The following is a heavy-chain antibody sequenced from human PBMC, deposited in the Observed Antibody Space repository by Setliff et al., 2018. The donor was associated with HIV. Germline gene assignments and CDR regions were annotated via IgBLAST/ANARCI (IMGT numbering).Heavy chain of an antibody. Sequence: SETLSLTCTVSGGSISSGSYYWSWIRQPAGKGLEWIGHIHTSGSTKYNPSLKSRVTISADTSKNQFSLKLSSVTAADSAVYYCARDGPLEGSYRYYYYYMDVWGKGTTVTVSS. D-gene: IGHD3-10*01. CDR1: GGSISSGSYY. CDR2: IHTSGST. V-gene: IGHV4-61*09. J-gene: IGHJ6*03. CDR3: ARDGPLEGSYRYYYYYMDV.